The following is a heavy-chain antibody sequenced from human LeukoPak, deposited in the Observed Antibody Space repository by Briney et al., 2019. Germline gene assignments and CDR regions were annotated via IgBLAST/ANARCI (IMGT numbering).Heavy chain of an antibody. D-gene: IGHD3-9*01. CDR3: ARDSEALELRYFDWLLPYYYGMDV. J-gene: IGHJ6*02. CDR1: GFTFSDYY. Sequence: GGSLRLSCAASGFTFSDYYMSWIRQAPGKGLEWVSTVGGGGGTTYYADSVKGRFTISRDNSKNTLYLQMNSLRAEDTAVYYCARDSEALELRYFDWLLPYYYGMDVWGQGTTVTVSS. V-gene: IGHV3-11*01. CDR2: VGGGGGTT.